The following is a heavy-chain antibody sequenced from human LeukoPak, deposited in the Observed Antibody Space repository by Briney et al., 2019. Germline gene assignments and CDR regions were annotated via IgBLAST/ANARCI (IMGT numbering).Heavy chain of an antibody. CDR1: GFAFSSFP. V-gene: IGHV3-64*04. CDR2: ISSNGDST. J-gene: IGHJ4*02. CDR3: AKASIAAAGIDFDY. D-gene: IGHD6-13*01. Sequence: GGSLRLSCSASGFAFSSFPMHWVRQAPGKGLEYVSAISSNGDSTYYADSVKGRFTISRDNSKNTLYLQMNSLRAEDTAVYYCAKASIAAAGIDFDYWGQGTLVTVSS.